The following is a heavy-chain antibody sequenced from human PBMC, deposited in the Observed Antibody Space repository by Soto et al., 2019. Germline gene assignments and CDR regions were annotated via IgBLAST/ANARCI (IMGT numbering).Heavy chain of an antibody. CDR3: ARYYDILTGAVEDNWFDP. J-gene: IGHJ5*02. Sequence: QVQLQESGPGLVKPSQTLSLTCTVSGGSISSGGYYWSWIRQHPGKGLEWIGYIYYSGGTYYNPSLKSRVTISVDTSKNQFSLKLSSVTAADTAVYYCARYYDILTGAVEDNWFDPWGQGTLVTVSS. CDR1: GGSISSGGYY. V-gene: IGHV4-31*03. D-gene: IGHD3-9*01. CDR2: IYYSGGT.